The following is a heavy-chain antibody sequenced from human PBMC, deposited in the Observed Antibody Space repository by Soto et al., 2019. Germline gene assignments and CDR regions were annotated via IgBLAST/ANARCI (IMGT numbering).Heavy chain of an antibody. V-gene: IGHV3-23*01. CDR2: ISGSGGST. CDR3: AGTVLLWFGEFAHHDY. CDR1: GFTFSSYA. Sequence: GGSLRLSCAASGFTFSSYAMSWVRQAPGKGLEWVSAISGSGGSTYYADSVKGRFTISRDNSKNTLYLQMNSLGAEDTAVYYCAGTVLLWFGEFAHHDYWGQGTLVTVSS. J-gene: IGHJ4*02. D-gene: IGHD3-10*01.